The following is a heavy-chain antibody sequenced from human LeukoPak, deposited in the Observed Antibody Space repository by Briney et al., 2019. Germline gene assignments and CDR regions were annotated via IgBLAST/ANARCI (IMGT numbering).Heavy chain of an antibody. J-gene: IGHJ4*02. CDR3: ARADYSNTPFDY. D-gene: IGHD4-4*01. CDR2: INPNSGGT. V-gene: IGHV1-2*02. Sequence: SVKVSCKASGYTFTGYYMHWVRRAPGQGLEWMGWINPNSGGTNYAQKFQGRVTMTRDTSISTAYMELSRLRSDDTAVYYCARADYSNTPFDYWGQGTLVTVSS. CDR1: GYTFTGYY.